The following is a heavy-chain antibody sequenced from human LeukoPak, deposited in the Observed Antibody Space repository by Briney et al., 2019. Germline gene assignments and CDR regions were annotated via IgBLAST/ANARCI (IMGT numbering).Heavy chain of an antibody. V-gene: IGHV3-30*04. CDR2: ISYDGSNK. CDR1: GFTFSSYA. J-gene: IGHJ4*02. Sequence: GRSLRLSCAASGFTFSSYAMHWVRQAPGKGPEWVAVISYDGSNKYYADSVKGRFTISRDNSKNTLYLQMNSLRAEDTAVYYCARARASGYDFFDYWGQGTLVTVSS. D-gene: IGHD5-12*01. CDR3: ARARASGYDFFDY.